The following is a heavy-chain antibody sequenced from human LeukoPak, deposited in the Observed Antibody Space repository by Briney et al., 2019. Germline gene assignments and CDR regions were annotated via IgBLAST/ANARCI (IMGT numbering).Heavy chain of an antibody. CDR3: ARHSRTYYDFDY. J-gene: IGHJ4*02. Sequence: SETLSLTCTVSGGSISNYYWSWIRQPPGKGLEWIGYVHYSGSTNYNPSLKSRLSVSADTSMNQFSLQLSSVTAADTAVYYCARHSRTYYDFDYWGQGTLVTVSS. CDR2: VHYSGST. D-gene: IGHD1-26*01. CDR1: GGSISNYY. V-gene: IGHV4-59*08.